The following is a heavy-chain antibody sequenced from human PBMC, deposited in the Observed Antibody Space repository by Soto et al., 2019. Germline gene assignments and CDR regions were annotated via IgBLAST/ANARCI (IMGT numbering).Heavy chain of an antibody. V-gene: IGHV1-69*01. J-gene: IGHJ6*02. Sequence: QVQLVQSGAEVKKPGSSVKVSCKASGGTFSSYAISWVRQAPGQGREWMGGIIPIFGTANYAQKFQGRVTITADESTSTAYMELSSLRSEDTAVYYCARDRAAAADYYYGMDVWGQGTTVTVSS. CDR1: GGTFSSYA. D-gene: IGHD6-25*01. CDR3: ARDRAAAADYYYGMDV. CDR2: IIPIFGTA.